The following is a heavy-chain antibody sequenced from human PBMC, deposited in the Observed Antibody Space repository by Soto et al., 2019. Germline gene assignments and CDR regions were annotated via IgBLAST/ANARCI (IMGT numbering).Heavy chain of an antibody. V-gene: IGHV1-2*02. Sequence: ASVKVSCKASGYTFTVYYMHWVRKAPGQGLEWMGWINSNSGGTNYAQKFQGRVTMTRDTSISTAYMELSRLRSDDTAEYYCATQIAAAGHNWFDPWGQGTLVTV. CDR2: INSNSGGT. CDR1: GYTFTVYY. J-gene: IGHJ5*02. D-gene: IGHD6-13*01. CDR3: ATQIAAAGHNWFDP.